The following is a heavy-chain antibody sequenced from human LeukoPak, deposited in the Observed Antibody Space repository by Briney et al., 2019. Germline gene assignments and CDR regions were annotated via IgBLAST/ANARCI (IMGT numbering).Heavy chain of an antibody. CDR3: AKQDDYDSSGYVGYYFDY. J-gene: IGHJ4*02. CDR1: GGSFSGYY. CDR2: INHGGST. V-gene: IGHV4-34*01. Sequence: PSETLSLTCAVYGGSFSGYYWNWIRQPPGKGLEWIGEINHGGSTNYDPSLKSRVTTSVDTSKNQFSLQLSSVTAADTAVYYCAKQDDYDSSGYVGYYFDYWGQGTLVTVSS. D-gene: IGHD3-22*01.